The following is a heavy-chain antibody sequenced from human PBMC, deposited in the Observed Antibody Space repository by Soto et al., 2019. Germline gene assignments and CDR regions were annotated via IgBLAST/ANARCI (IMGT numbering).Heavy chain of an antibody. Sequence: SETLSLTCAVYGGSFSGYYWSWIRQPPGKGLEWIGEINHSGSTNYNPSLKSRVTISVDTSKNQFSLKLSSVTAADTAVYYCARLSRFGYCSSTSCYHGMDVWGKGTTVTVSS. J-gene: IGHJ6*04. CDR3: ARLSRFGYCSSTSCYHGMDV. CDR1: GGSFSGYY. CDR2: INHSGST. D-gene: IGHD2-2*01. V-gene: IGHV4-34*01.